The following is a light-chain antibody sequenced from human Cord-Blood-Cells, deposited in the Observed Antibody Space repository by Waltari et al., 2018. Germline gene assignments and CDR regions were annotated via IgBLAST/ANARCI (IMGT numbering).Light chain of an antibody. CDR1: QSTSSW. Sequence: DIQMTQSPSTLSASVGDRVTITCRASQSTSSWLDWYQQKPGKAPKLLIYKASSLESGVPSRFSGSGSGTEFTLTISSLQPDDFATYYCQQYNSYSGNFGQGTKLEIK. CDR3: QQYNSYSGN. V-gene: IGKV1-5*03. J-gene: IGKJ2*01. CDR2: KAS.